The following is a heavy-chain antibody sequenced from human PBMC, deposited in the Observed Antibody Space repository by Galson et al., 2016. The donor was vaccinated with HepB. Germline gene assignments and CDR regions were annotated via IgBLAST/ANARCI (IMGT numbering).Heavy chain of an antibody. CDR1: GFTFSSYS. J-gene: IGHJ4*02. Sequence: SLRLSCAASGFTFSSYSMAWVRQAPGKGLEWVSYISTSSSPISYRDSVKGRFTISRDDSKSTLYLRMDSLRVEDTATYHCTKRCMTNTCHNADDFWGQGTLVTVSS. V-gene: IGHV3-23*01. D-gene: IGHD2-8*01. CDR2: ISTSSSPI. CDR3: TKRCMTNTCHNADDF.